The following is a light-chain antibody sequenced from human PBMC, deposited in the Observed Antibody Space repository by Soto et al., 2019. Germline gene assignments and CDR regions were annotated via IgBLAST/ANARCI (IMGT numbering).Light chain of an antibody. Sequence: DIHLTQSPSLLSASVGDRVTITCRASQGISQYVAWYQQKPGKAPKLLIYAAVVLQGGVPSRFSGTGSATEFILTISGLQPEDFATYYCQQYDNLPPLFTFGPGTKVDIK. CDR1: QGISQY. CDR2: AAV. J-gene: IGKJ3*01. CDR3: QQYDNLPPLFT. V-gene: IGKV1-9*01.